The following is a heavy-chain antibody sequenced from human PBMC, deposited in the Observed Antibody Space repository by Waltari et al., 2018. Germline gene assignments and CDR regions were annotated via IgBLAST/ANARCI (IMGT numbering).Heavy chain of an antibody. CDR3: ARERVGGCSSTSCHYYYYGMDV. J-gene: IGHJ6*02. Sequence: QVQLVESGGGVVQPGRSLRLSCAASGFTFSSYGMHWVRKAPGKGLEWVAVIWYDGSNKYYADSWKGRFTISRDNSKNTLYLQMNSLRAEDTAVYYCARERVGGCSSTSCHYYYYGMDVWGQGTTVTVSS. V-gene: IGHV3-33*01. CDR2: IWYDGSNK. D-gene: IGHD2-2*01. CDR1: GFTFSSYG.